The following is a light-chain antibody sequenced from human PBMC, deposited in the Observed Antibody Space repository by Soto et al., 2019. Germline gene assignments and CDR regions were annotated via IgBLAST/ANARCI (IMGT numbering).Light chain of an antibody. CDR3: QQYNSSPRT. J-gene: IGKJ1*01. Sequence: EIVLTQSPGTLSLSPGERATLSCRASQSVSSSYFAWYQQKPGQAPRLLIYGASSRATDIPARFSGSGSGTDFTLTISSLETEDFAVYHCQQYNSSPRTFGQGTKVEIK. CDR1: QSVSSSY. V-gene: IGKV3-20*01. CDR2: GAS.